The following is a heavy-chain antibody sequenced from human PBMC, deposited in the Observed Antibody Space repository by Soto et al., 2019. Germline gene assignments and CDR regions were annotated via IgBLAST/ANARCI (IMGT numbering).Heavy chain of an antibody. CDR1: GGTLNKHA. J-gene: IGHJ3*01. CDR3: ARGGTSGWLKGAYDV. Sequence: QVQLVQSGAEVKKPGSSVKVSCKASGGTLNKHAITWVRRAPGQGLEWLGGIILMFGIPNYPQKFQGRVIITADDSTNTSHMELSSLTSDDTAVYFCARGGTSGWLKGAYDVWGQGTMVTVSS. D-gene: IGHD6-19*01. V-gene: IGHV1-69*01. CDR2: IILMFGIP.